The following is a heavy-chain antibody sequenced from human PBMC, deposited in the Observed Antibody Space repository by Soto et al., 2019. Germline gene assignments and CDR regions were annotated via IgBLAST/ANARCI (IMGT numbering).Heavy chain of an antibody. CDR1: GFTFRDYA. Sequence: GGSLRLSCAASGFTFRDYAMSWVRQAPGKGLEWVSTISGSAGSTYYADSVKGRFTISRDNSKNTLSLQMNSLRAEDTAVYYCARATPGIAASGPDFWGQGTLVTVSS. J-gene: IGHJ4*02. CDR2: ISGSAGST. D-gene: IGHD6-13*01. V-gene: IGHV3-23*01. CDR3: ARATPGIAASGPDF.